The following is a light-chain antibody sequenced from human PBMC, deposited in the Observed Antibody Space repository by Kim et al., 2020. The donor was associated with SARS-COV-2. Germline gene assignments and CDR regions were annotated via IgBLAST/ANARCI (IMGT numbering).Light chain of an antibody. CDR2: KDS. Sequence: SVALSQTTRLTCGRNNIQTTNVHWYRQKPGQAPVLVMYKDSKRPSGIPEPCSGSNSGNTATLTISRAQAGDEADYYCQVCDSGTWVFGGGTQLTVL. V-gene: IGLV3-9*01. J-gene: IGLJ3*02. CDR3: QVCDSGTWV. CDR1: NIQTTN.